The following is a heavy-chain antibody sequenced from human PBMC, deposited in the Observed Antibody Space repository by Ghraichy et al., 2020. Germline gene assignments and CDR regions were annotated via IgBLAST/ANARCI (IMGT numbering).Heavy chain of an antibody. CDR1: GFTVSSNY. CDR3: ASTPGYSSGWYPDY. D-gene: IGHD6-19*01. CDR2: IYSGGST. Sequence: GGSLRLSCAASGFTVSSNYMSWVRQAPGKGLEWVSVIYSGGSTYYADSVKGRFTISRDNSKNTLYLQMNSLRAEDTAVYYCASTPGYSSGWYPDYWGQGTLVTVSS. J-gene: IGHJ4*02. V-gene: IGHV3-53*01.